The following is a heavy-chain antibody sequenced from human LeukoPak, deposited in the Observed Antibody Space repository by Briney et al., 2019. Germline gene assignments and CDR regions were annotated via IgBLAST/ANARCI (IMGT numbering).Heavy chain of an antibody. J-gene: IGHJ4*02. V-gene: IGHV4-59*01. CDR2: ISYSGRA. D-gene: IGHD4-17*01. Sequence: SETLSLTCSVSGGSISTYYWSWIRQPPGKQLEWIGCISYSGRANYNPSLKSRVTISVDTSKNQFSLKLTSVTAADTAVYYCARDRGDYGDNFDYWGQGTLVTVSS. CDR1: GGSISTYY. CDR3: ARDRGDYGDNFDY.